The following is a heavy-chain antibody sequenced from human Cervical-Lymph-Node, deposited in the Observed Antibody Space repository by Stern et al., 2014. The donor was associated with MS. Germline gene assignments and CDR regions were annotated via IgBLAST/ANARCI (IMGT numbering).Heavy chain of an antibody. D-gene: IGHD3-10*01. V-gene: IGHV3-9*01. CDR1: GFTFDDYA. CDR3: AKDTYYFGSGSETAIDY. Sequence: EVQLVESGGGLVQPGRSLRLSWAASGFTFDDYAMHWGRQAPGKGLEWVSGISWNSGNIGHADSVQGRLNLSRDNAKNSLYLQMNSLTTEDTALYYCAKDTYYFGSGSETAIDYWGQGTLVTVSS. CDR2: ISWNSGNI. J-gene: IGHJ4*02.